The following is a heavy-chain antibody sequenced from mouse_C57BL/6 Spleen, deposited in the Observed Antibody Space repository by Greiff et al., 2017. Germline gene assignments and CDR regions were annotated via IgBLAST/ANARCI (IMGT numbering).Heavy chain of an antibody. V-gene: IGHV1-61*01. CDR3: ARRGGYADY. J-gene: IGHJ2*01. D-gene: IGHD2-2*01. CDR2: IYPSDSET. CDR1: GYTFTSYW. Sequence: VQLQQPGAELVRPGSSVKLSCKASGYTFTSYWMDWVKQRPGQGLEWIGNIYPSDSETHYNQKFKDKATLTVDTSSSTAYMQLSSLTAEDSAVYYCARRGGYADYWGQGTTLTVSS.